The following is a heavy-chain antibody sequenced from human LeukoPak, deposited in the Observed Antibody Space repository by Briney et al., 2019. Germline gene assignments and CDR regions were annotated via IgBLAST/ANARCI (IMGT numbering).Heavy chain of an antibody. Sequence: SETLSLTCTVSGGSISSSSYYWGWIRQPPGKGLEWIGSIYYSGSTYYNPSLKSRVTISVDMSKNQFSLKLSSVTAADTAVYYCARGRSEYSGYDLPDYWGQGTLVTVSS. CDR2: IYYSGST. CDR1: GGSISSSSYY. CDR3: ARGRSEYSGYDLPDY. V-gene: IGHV4-39*01. D-gene: IGHD5-12*01. J-gene: IGHJ4*02.